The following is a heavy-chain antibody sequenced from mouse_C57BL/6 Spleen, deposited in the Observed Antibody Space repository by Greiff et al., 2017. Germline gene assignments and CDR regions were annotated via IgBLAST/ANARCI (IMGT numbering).Heavy chain of an antibody. V-gene: IGHV5-12*01. J-gene: IGHJ3*01. CDR1: GFTFSDYY. CDR3: ARWDYGSSLFAY. Sequence: DVKLVESGGGLVQPGGSLKLSCAASGFTFSDYYMYWVRQTPEKRLEWVAYISNGGGSTYYPDTVKGRFTISRDNAKNTLYLQMSRLKSEDTAMYYCARWDYGSSLFAYWGQGTLVTVSA. D-gene: IGHD1-1*01. CDR2: ISNGGGST.